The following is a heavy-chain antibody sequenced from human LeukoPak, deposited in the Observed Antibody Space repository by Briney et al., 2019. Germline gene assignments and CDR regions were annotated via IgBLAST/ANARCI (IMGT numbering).Heavy chain of an antibody. J-gene: IGHJ6*02. CDR1: GFTFSSYA. D-gene: IGHD2-15*01. CDR3: ARAYCSGGSCYWDYYYYSMDV. CDR2: ISYDGSNK. Sequence: PGGSLRLSCAASGFTFSSYAMHWVRQAPGKGLEWVAVISYDGSNKYYADSVKGRFTISRDNSKNTLYLKMNRLRAEDTAVYYCARAYCSGGSCYWDYYYYSMDVWGQGTTVTVSS. V-gene: IGHV3-30*04.